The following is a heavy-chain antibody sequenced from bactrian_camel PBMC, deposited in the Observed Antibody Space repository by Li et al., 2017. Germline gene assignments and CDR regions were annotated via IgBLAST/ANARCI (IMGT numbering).Heavy chain of an antibody. CDR3: ATYIRTVGAGTRFWK. CDR1: GSTPISC. J-gene: IGHJ4*01. Sequence: HVQLVESGGGSVQAGGSLRLSCAASGSTPISCLGWFRQAPNKEREGVATIDSDGSTTYADSVKGRFTISRDNAVNTVYLQMNSLKSEDTALYYCATYIRTVGAGTRFWKWGQGTQVTVS. D-gene: IGHD6*01. V-gene: IGHV3S53*01. CDR2: IDSDGST.